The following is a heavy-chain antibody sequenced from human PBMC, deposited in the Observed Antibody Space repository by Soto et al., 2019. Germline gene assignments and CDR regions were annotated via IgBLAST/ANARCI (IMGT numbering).Heavy chain of an antibody. CDR1: GFTFSTYA. CDR2: ISGNGGDYT. Sequence: EVQLLESGGGLVQPGGSLRLSCAASGFTFSTYAMSWVRQAPRKGLECVSAISGNGGDYTYYADSVKGRFTISRDNSNNTLYLKMNSLRAEDTAVYYCVPLCRYCSTTTQSWGQGTLVTFSS. CDR3: VPLCRYCSTTTQS. D-gene: IGHD2-2*01. V-gene: IGHV3-23*01. J-gene: IGHJ4*02.